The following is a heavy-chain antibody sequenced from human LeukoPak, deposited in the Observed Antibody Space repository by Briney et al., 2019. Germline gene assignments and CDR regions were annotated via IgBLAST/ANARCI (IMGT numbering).Heavy chain of an antibody. CDR2: ISAYNGNT. D-gene: IGHD2-15*01. V-gene: IGHV1-18*01. CDR3: ARSDCSGGSCYPGVYYYYYYMDV. Sequence: GASVKVSCKASGYTFTIYGINWVRQAPGQGLEWMGWISAYNGNTKYSQKLQGRVTMTTDTSTSRAYMELRSLRSDDTAVYYCARSDCSGGSCYPGVYYYYYYMDVWGKGTTVTVSS. CDR1: GYTFTIYG. J-gene: IGHJ6*03.